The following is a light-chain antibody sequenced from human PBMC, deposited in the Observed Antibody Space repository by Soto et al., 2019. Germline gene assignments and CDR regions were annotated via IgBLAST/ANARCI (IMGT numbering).Light chain of an antibody. CDR3: QQDHKWPLT. Sequence: EIVLTQAPGALSLSPGDRATLSCRASQSVSIDLAWYQQTPGQAPRLLIYGASTRATGIPVRFSGSASGTEFTLTISRLQSEDFTVYYCQQDHKWPLTFGQGTKVDIK. J-gene: IGKJ1*01. V-gene: IGKV3-15*01. CDR2: GAS. CDR1: QSVSID.